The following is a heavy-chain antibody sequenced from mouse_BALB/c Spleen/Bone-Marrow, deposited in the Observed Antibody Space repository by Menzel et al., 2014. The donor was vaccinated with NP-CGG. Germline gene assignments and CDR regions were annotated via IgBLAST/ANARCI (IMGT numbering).Heavy chain of an antibody. CDR1: GFNIKDTY. J-gene: IGHJ3*01. Sequence: VQLKESGAELVKPGASVKFSCTASGFNIKDTYMHWVKPRPEQGLEWIGRIDPANGNTKYDPKFQGKATITADTSSNTAYLQLSSLTSEDTAVYYCAMYYYGSSLFAYWGQGTLVTVSA. D-gene: IGHD1-1*01. CDR2: IDPANGNT. V-gene: IGHV14-3*02. CDR3: AMYYYGSSLFAY.